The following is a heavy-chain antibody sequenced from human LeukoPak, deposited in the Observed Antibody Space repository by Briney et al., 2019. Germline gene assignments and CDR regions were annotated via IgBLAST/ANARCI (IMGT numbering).Heavy chain of an antibody. V-gene: IGHV3-74*03. CDR1: GFSFSNYW. D-gene: IGHD6-13*01. CDR2: INSDGSAT. Sequence: GGSLRLSCAASGFSFSNYWMCWVPQAPGKGLVCVSRINSDGSATTYADSVKGRFTISRDNAKNTLYLQMNSLRAEDSALYYCARIRESLGMGAFDIWGQGRMVTVSS. J-gene: IGHJ3*02. CDR3: ARIRESLGMGAFDI.